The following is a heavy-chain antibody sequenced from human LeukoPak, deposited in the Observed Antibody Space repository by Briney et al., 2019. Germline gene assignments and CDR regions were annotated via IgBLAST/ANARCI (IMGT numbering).Heavy chain of an antibody. J-gene: IGHJ5*02. Sequence: PGGSPRLSCAASGFTFSSYGMHWVRQAPGKGLEWVAVIWYDGSNKYYADSVKGRFTISRDNSKNTLYLQMNSLRAEDTALCYCAGSTAGWFDPWGQGTLVTVSS. CDR2: IWYDGSNK. CDR3: AGSTAGWFDP. V-gene: IGHV3-33*01. CDR1: GFTFSSYG.